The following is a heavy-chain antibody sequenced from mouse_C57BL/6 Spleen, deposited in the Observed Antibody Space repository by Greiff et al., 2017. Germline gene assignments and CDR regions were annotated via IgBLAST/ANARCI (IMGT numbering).Heavy chain of an antibody. V-gene: IGHV1-55*01. CDR2: IYPGSGST. D-gene: IGHD1-1*01. CDR3: ERMHYGSSFLDY. J-gene: IGHJ2*01. Sequence: VQLQQSGAELVKPGASVKMSCKASGYTFTSHWITWVKQRPGQGLEWIGDIYPGSGSTNYNEKFKSKATLTVDTSSSTADMKLSSLTSEASAVDYCERMHYGSSFLDYWGQGTTLTVSS. CDR1: GYTFTSHW.